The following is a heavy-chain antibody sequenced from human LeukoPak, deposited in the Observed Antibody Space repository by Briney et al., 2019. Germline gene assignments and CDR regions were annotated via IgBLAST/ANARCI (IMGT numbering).Heavy chain of an antibody. V-gene: IGHV1-8*01. CDR2: MNPNSGNT. Sequence: ASVKVSCKASGYTFTSYDVNWVRQATGQGLEWMGWMNPNSGNTGYALKFQGRVTMTRNTYISTAYMELSSLRSEDPAVYYCARLRCTSCYRGWFDPWGQGTLVTVSS. J-gene: IGHJ5*02. CDR1: GYTFTSYD. D-gene: IGHD2-2*01. CDR3: ARLRCTSCYRGWFDP.